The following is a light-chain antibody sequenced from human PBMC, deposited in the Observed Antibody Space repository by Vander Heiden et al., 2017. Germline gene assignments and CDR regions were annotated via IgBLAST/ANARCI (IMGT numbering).Light chain of an antibody. CDR1: SSDVGGYNY. Sequence: QSALTQPASVSGSPGQSITNSCTGTSSDVGGYNYVSWYQQHPGKAPKLMIYEVSNRPSGVSNRFSGSKSGNTASLTISGLQAEDEADYYCSSYTSSSTVFGGGTKLTLL. CDR3: SSYTSSSTV. V-gene: IGLV2-14*01. J-gene: IGLJ2*01. CDR2: EVS.